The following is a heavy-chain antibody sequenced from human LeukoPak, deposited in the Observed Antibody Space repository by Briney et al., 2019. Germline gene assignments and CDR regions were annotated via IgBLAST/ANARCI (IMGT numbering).Heavy chain of an antibody. CDR3: ARSAGRYYYYGVDV. CDR1: GFTFSSYA. V-gene: IGHV3-23*01. Sequence: PGGSLRLSCGASGFTFSSYAMSWVRQAPGKGLEWVSAINTNGGSTYYADSVKGRFTISRDNSKSTLYLQMNSLRAEDTAVYYCARSAGRYYYYGVDVWGQGTTVTVSS. J-gene: IGHJ6*02. CDR2: INTNGGST.